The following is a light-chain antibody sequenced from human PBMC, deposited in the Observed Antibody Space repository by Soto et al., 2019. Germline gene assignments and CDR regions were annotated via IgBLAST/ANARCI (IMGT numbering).Light chain of an antibody. Sequence: EIVLTQSPGTLSLSPGERATLSCRASQSDSRRFLAWHQQTPGQATRLLNHSTFRRDTGIPDRFSGSGAGTDFTHTISRLYPEDSAVYYCQLYGSSWTFGQGTKVEIK. V-gene: IGKV3-20*01. J-gene: IGKJ1*01. CDR3: QLYGSSWT. CDR1: QSDSRRF. CDR2: STF.